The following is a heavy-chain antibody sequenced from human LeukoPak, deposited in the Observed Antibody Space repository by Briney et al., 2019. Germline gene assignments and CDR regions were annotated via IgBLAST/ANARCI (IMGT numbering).Heavy chain of an antibody. CDR1: GGSISSYY. CDR2: IYYSGST. Sequence: SETLSLTCTVSGGSISSYYWSWIRQPPGKGLEWIGYIYYSGSTNYNPSLKSRVAISVDTSKNQFSLKLSSVAAADTAVYYCARDYYDSSGPSSWFDPWGQGTLVTVSS. CDR3: ARDYYDSSGPSSWFDP. J-gene: IGHJ5*02. D-gene: IGHD3-22*01. V-gene: IGHV4-59*08.